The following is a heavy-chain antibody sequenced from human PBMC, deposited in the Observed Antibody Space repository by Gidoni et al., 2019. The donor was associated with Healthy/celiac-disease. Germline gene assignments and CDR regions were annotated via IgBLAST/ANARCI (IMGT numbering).Heavy chain of an antibody. CDR2: INHSGST. J-gene: IGHJ5*02. V-gene: IGHV4-34*01. CDR3: ARESRYDFWSGYYSSTGFSWFDP. CDR1: GGSFSGYS. D-gene: IGHD3-3*01. Sequence: QVQLQQWGAGLLKPSETLSLTCAVYGGSFSGYSWSWIRQPPGKGLEWIGEINHSGSTNYNPSLKSRVTISVDTSKNQFSLKLSSVTAADTAVYYCARESRYDFWSGYYSSTGFSWFDPWGQGTLVTVSS.